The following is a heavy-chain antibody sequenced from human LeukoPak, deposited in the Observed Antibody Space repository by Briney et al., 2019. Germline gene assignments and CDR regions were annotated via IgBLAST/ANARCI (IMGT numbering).Heavy chain of an antibody. Sequence: GGSLRLSCAASGVIFSSYGMHWVRQAPGKGLEWVAVISNDGSNKHYADSVKGRFTISRDNSKNTLYLQMNSLRAEDTAVYYCAKDLTGVNYCLDQWGQGTLVTVSS. CDR2: ISNDGSNK. V-gene: IGHV3-30*18. CDR3: AKDLTGVNYCLDQ. D-gene: IGHD1-7*01. CDR1: GVIFSSYG. J-gene: IGHJ4*02.